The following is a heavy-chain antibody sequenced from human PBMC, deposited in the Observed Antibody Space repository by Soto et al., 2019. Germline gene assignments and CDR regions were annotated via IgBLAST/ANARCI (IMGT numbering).Heavy chain of an antibody. CDR2: IYYSGST. D-gene: IGHD3-9*01. CDR1: GGSISSYY. Sequence: PSETLSLTCTVSGGSISSYYWSWIRQPPGKGLEWIGYIYYSGSTNYNPSLKSRVTISVDTSKNQFSLKLSSVTAADTAVYYCARQGGYYDILTGPSQLAFDIWGQGTMVTVSS. J-gene: IGHJ3*02. V-gene: IGHV4-59*01. CDR3: ARQGGYYDILTGPSQLAFDI.